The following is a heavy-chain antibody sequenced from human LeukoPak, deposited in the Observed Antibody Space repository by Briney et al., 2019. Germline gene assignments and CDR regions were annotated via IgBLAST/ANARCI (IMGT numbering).Heavy chain of an antibody. CDR1: GGSISSYY. CDR2: IYYSGST. Sequence: PSETLSLTCTVSGGSISSYYWSWIRQPPGKGLEWVGYIYYSGSTNYNPSLKSRVTISVDTAKNQFSLKLSSVTAADTAVYYCARGRIAAARQGAFDIWGQGTMVTVSS. D-gene: IGHD6-13*01. V-gene: IGHV4-59*12. J-gene: IGHJ3*02. CDR3: ARGRIAAARQGAFDI.